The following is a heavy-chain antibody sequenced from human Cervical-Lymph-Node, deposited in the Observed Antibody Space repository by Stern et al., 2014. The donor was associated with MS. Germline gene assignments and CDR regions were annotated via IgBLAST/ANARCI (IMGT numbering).Heavy chain of an antibody. CDR2: ISHSGDT. Sequence: VQLVESGPGLVKPSETLSLTCAVSGGSISSRYWGWIRQPPGKGLEWIGLISHSGDTKYNPSLKSRVTLSLDTSKNQFSLKVTPVTAADTAVYYCARLSTAVDFWGQGTLVTVSS. CDR1: GGSISSRY. J-gene: IGHJ4*02. CDR3: ARLSTAVDF. V-gene: IGHV4-59*08.